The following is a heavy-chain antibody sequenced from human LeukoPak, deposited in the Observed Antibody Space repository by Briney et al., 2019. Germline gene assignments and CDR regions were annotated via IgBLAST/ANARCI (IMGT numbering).Heavy chain of an antibody. D-gene: IGHD6-25*01. Sequence: SETLSLTCAVYGGSFSCYSCSWIRQPPGKGLEWIGEINHSGSTNYNPSLKSRVTISVDTSKNQFSLKLSAVTAADTAVYYCARGKRLYLYYYYYMDVWGKGTTVTVSS. CDR1: GGSFSCYS. J-gene: IGHJ6*03. CDR2: INHSGST. V-gene: IGHV4-34*01. CDR3: ARGKRLYLYYYYYMDV.